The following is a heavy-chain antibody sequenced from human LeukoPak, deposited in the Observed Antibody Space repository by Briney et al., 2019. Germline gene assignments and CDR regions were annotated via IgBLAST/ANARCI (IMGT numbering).Heavy chain of an antibody. J-gene: IGHJ6*03. Sequence: ASVTVSCKASGYTFTSYAMHWVRQAPGQRLEWMGWINAGNGNTKYSQKFQGRVTITRDTSASTAYMELSSLRSEDTAVYYCARDPYYDILTGHFSYLDVWGKGTTVTVSS. CDR3: ARDPYYDILTGHFSYLDV. CDR1: GYTFTSYA. CDR2: INAGNGNT. D-gene: IGHD3-9*01. V-gene: IGHV1-3*01.